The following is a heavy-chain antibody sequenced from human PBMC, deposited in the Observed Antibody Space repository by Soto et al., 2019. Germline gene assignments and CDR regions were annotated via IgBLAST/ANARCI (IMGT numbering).Heavy chain of an antibody. V-gene: IGHV3-33*01. CDR1: GFSFRSYG. Sequence: QVQLAESGGGVVQPGGSLTLSCVASGFSFRSYGMHWVRQAPGKGLEWLAVIWDDGRTTYYADSVKGRFTISRDNPKNTLSLQMNSLRVEDTAMFFCARNYGEYEVFDIWGQGTVVSVSS. D-gene: IGHD4-17*01. CDR3: ARNYGEYEVFDI. CDR2: IWDDGRTT. J-gene: IGHJ3*02.